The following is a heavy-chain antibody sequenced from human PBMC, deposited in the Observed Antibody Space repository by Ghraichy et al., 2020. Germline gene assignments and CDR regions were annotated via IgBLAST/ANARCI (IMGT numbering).Heavy chain of an antibody. V-gene: IGHV3-7*03. CDR1: GFTFSSYW. D-gene: IGHD4-17*01. Sequence: GGSLRLSCAASGFTFSSYWMSWVRQAPGKGLEWVANIKQDGSEKYYVDSVKGRFTISRDNAKNSLYLQMNSLRAEDTAVYYCARADYGDYVRPFDYWGQGTLVTVSS. CDR3: ARADYGDYVRPFDY. CDR2: IKQDGSEK. J-gene: IGHJ4*02.